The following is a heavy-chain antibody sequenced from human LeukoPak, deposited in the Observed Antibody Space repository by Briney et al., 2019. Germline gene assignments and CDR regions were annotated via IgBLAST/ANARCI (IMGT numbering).Heavy chain of an antibody. Sequence: GGPLRLSCAASGFTFSNHVMHWVRQAPGKGLEWVAVISSDGNNDYYADSVQGRFTIARDNSKNTLYLQMNSLRAEDTAVYYCARDRPGITVAGALDYWGQGTLVTVSS. CDR3: ARDRPGITVAGALDY. J-gene: IGHJ4*02. CDR2: ISSDGNND. CDR1: GFTFSNHV. D-gene: IGHD6-19*01. V-gene: IGHV3-30*04.